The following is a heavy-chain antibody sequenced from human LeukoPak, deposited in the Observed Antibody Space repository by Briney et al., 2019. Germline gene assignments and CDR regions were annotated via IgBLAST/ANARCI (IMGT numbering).Heavy chain of an antibody. V-gene: IGHV4-30-2*01. Sequence: SETLSLTCAVYGGSFSGYSWSWIRQPPGKGLEWIGYIYHSGSTYYNPSLKSRVTISVDRSKNQFSLKLSSVTAADTAVYYCARSKSQWVLRIFDYWGQGTLVTVSS. J-gene: IGHJ4*02. CDR2: IYHSGST. CDR1: GGSFSGYS. D-gene: IGHD1-26*01. CDR3: ARSKSQWVLRIFDY.